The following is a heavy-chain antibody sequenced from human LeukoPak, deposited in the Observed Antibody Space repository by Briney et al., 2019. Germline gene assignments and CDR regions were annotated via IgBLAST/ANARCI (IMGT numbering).Heavy chain of an antibody. J-gene: IGHJ4*02. CDR3: ARDGGEGYFDY. D-gene: IGHD2-15*01. CDR1: RGSLSIYT. CDR2: IIPIFGTA. V-gene: IGHV1-69*01. Sequence: AVNVSSKPSRGSLSIYTSCWVPQAPAQGREWMGGIIPIFGTANYAQKFQGRVTITADESTSTAYMELSSLRSEDTAVYYCARDGGEGYFDYWGQGTLVTVSS.